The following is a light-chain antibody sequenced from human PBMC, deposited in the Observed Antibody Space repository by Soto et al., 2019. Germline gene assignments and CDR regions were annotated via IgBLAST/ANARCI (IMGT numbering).Light chain of an antibody. CDR2: KAS. CDR3: QQYDRFPYT. Sequence: DIQMTQSPSTLCASVGDTVTITCRASQSISNWLAWYQQKPGQAPKLLIHKASTLESGVPSRFSGSGSGTELTLTISSLQPDDFATFYCQQYDRFPYTFGQGTKLEIK. CDR1: QSISNW. J-gene: IGKJ2*01. V-gene: IGKV1-5*03.